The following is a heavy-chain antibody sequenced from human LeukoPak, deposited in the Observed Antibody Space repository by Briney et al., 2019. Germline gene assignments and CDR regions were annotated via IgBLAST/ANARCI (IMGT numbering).Heavy chain of an antibody. D-gene: IGHD3-22*01. Sequence: SVKVSCKASGYTFTSYYMHWVRQAPGQGLEWMGGIIPIFGTANYAQKFQGRVTITTDESTSTAYMELSSLRSEDTAVYYCAGAYYYDSSGLGHDAFDIWGQGTMATVSS. V-gene: IGHV1-69*05. CDR2: IIPIFGTA. J-gene: IGHJ3*02. CDR1: GYTFTSYY. CDR3: AGAYYYDSSGLGHDAFDI.